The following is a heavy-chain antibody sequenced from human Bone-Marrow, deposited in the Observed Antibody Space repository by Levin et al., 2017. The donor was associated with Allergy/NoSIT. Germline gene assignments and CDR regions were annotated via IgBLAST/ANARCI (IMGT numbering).Heavy chain of an antibody. CDR2: INHSGGA. Sequence: SETLSLTCAVSGASFSGYSYTWIRQPPGRGLEWIGEINHSGGATYNPSLKSRVTISVDTSKSQFSLKLSPVTAADTAVYYCARSGHRNYFDTSASYLAYWGQGTLVTVSS. CDR3: ARSGHRNYFDTSASYLAY. CDR1: GASFSGYS. J-gene: IGHJ4*02. V-gene: IGHV4-34*01. D-gene: IGHD3-22*01.